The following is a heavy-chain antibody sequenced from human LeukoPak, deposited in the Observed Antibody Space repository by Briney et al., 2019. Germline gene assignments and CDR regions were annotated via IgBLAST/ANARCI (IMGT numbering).Heavy chain of an antibody. CDR3: AITTVNPYYFDY. Sequence: SETLSLTCTVSGGSISSYYWSWIRQPAGKGLEWIGRIYTSGSTNYNPSLKSRVTMSVDTSKNQFSLKLSSVTAADTVVYYCAITTVNPYYFDYWGQGTLVTVSS. D-gene: IGHD4-17*01. J-gene: IGHJ4*02. CDR1: GGSISSYY. CDR2: IYTSGST. V-gene: IGHV4-4*07.